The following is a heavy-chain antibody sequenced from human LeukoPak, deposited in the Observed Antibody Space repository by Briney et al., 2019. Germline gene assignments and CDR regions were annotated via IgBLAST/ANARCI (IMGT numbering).Heavy chain of an antibody. V-gene: IGHV1-2*02. J-gene: IGHJ5*02. D-gene: IGHD1-26*01. Sequence: ASVKVSCKASGYTFTGYYMRWVRQAPGQGLEWMGWINPNSGGTNYAQKFQGRVTMTRDTSISTAYMELSRLRSDDTAVYYCARAIVGATNWFDPWGQGTLVTVSS. CDR1: GYTFTGYY. CDR2: INPNSGGT. CDR3: ARAIVGATNWFDP.